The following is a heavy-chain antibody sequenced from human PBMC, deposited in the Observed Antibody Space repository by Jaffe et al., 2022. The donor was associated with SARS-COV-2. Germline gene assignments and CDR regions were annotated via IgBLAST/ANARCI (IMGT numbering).Heavy chain of an antibody. J-gene: IGHJ4*02. Sequence: EVQLVESGGGLVQPGGSLRLSCAASGFAVSSNFMTWVRQAPGKGLEWVSLIYSHSTTYYADSVRGRFSISRDNSKNTVYLQMDSLRIEDSAVYYCAREPAAASAYYFDHWGQGTLVTVSS. CDR3: AREPAAASAYYFDH. D-gene: IGHD6-13*01. CDR1: GFAVSSNF. CDR2: IYSHSTT. V-gene: IGHV3-66*02.